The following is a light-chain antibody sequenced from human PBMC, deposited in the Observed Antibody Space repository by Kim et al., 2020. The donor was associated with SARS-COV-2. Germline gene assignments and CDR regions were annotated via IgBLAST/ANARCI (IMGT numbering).Light chain of an antibody. CDR3: FSHTNTDTGV. Sequence: GQSIPISCSGTSSDVGGYDYVSWYQQHPDKAPKLIIYGVTKRPSGVSDRFSGSKSGNTASLTISGLQAEDEADYYCFSHTNTDTGVFGGGTQLTVL. CDR1: SSDVGGYDY. V-gene: IGLV2-14*03. CDR2: GVT. J-gene: IGLJ3*02.